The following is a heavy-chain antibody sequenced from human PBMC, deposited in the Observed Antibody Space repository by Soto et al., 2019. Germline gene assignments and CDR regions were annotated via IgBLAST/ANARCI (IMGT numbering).Heavy chain of an antibody. CDR2: IFYSGST. CDR1: GDSISSDNYY. V-gene: IGHV4-31*03. D-gene: IGHD2-15*01. Sequence: QVQLQESGPGLVKPSQTLSLTCTVSGDSISSDNYYCSWIRQHPGKGLEWIGYIFYSGSTHYNPSLKXRXTXSXXTSKNQFSLKLSSVTAADTAVYYCARLTTGYCSGGSGPPPYWGQGTLVTVSS. CDR3: ARLTTGYCSGGSGPPPY. J-gene: IGHJ4*02.